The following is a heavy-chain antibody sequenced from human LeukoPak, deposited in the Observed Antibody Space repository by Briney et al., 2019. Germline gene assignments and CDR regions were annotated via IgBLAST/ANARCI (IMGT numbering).Heavy chain of an antibody. CDR2: ISSSSSYI. Sequence: GGSLRLSCAASGFTFSSYSMDWVRQAPGKGLEWVSSISSSSSYIYYADSVKGRFTISRDNAKNSLYLQMNSLRAEDTAVYYCAREPPLSFYYDSSGHYPFDYWGQGTLVTVSS. D-gene: IGHD3-22*01. CDR3: AREPPLSFYYDSSGHYPFDY. V-gene: IGHV3-21*01. CDR1: GFTFSSYS. J-gene: IGHJ4*02.